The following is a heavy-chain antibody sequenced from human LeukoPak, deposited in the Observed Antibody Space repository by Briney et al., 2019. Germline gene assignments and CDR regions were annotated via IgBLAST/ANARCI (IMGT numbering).Heavy chain of an antibody. Sequence: GGSLRLSCAASGFTFSSYEMNWVRQAPGKGLEWVSSISSSSSYIYYADSVKGRFTISRDNAKNSLYLQMNSLRAEDTAVYYCARARLGSSGYYVDYWGQGTLVTVSS. CDR2: ISSSSSYI. D-gene: IGHD3-22*01. J-gene: IGHJ4*02. V-gene: IGHV3-21*01. CDR1: GFTFSSYE. CDR3: ARARLGSSGYYVDY.